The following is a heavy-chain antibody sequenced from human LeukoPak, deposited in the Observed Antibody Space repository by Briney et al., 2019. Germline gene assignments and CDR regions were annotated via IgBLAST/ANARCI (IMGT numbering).Heavy chain of an antibody. CDR1: GGSISSYY. Sequence: SETLSLTCTVSGGSISSYYWSWIRQPPGKRLEWIGYIYYSGSTNYNPSLKSRVTISVDTSKNQFSLKLSSVTAADTAVYYCARASHLGSVRGVINWFDPWGQGTLVTVSS. V-gene: IGHV4-59*01. CDR2: IYYSGST. D-gene: IGHD3-10*01. CDR3: ARASHLGSVRGVINWFDP. J-gene: IGHJ5*02.